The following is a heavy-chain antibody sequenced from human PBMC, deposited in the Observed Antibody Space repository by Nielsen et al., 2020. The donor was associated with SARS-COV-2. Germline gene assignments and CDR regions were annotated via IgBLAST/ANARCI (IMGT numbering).Heavy chain of an antibody. CDR3: ARRSTGAFYFDY. V-gene: IGHV3-33*08. Sequence: GESLKISCAASGFTFSSYGMHWVRQAPGKGLEWVAVIWYDGSNKYYADSVKGRFTISRDNSKNTLYLQMNSLRAEDTAVYYCARRSTGAFYFDYWGQGTLVTVSS. CDR1: GFTFSSYG. J-gene: IGHJ4*02. CDR2: IWYDGSNK.